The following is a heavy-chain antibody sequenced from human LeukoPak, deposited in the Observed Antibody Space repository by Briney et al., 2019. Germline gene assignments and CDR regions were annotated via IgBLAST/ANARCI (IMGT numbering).Heavy chain of an antibody. J-gene: IGHJ5*02. Sequence: ASAKVSCKASGYTFTGYYMHWVRQAPGQGLEWMGWINPNSGGTNYAQKFQGRVTMTRDTSISTAYMELSRLRSDDTAVYYCATVVPAAMSGIDPWGQGTLVTVSS. CDR1: GYTFTGYY. D-gene: IGHD2-2*01. CDR3: ATVVPAAMSGIDP. V-gene: IGHV1-2*02. CDR2: INPNSGGT.